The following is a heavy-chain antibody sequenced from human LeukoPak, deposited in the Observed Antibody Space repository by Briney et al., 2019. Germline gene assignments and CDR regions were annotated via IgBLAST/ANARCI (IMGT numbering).Heavy chain of an antibody. CDR1: GDTFTTDY. V-gene: IGHV1-46*01. D-gene: IGHD3-22*01. CDR2: INPSCGST. J-gene: IGHJ5*02. Sequence: ASVKVSCKASGDTFTTDYIHWVRQGPGQGLEWMGIINPSCGSTSYAQKFQGRVTMTRDTSTSTVYMELSSLRPEDTAVYYCARDVLKVLYYYDSSGYSSGFDPWGQGTLVTVSS. CDR3: ARDVLKVLYYYDSSGYSSGFDP.